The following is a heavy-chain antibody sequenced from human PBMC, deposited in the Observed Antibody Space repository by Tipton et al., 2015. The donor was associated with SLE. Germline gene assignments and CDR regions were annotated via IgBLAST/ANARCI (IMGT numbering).Heavy chain of an antibody. V-gene: IGHV1-69*01. CDR1: GGTFSSYA. J-gene: IGHJ6*02. CDR3: ASAWIPATATYYYSGMDV. CDR2: IIPIFGTA. Sequence: QLVQSGAEVKKPGSSVKVSCKASGGTFSSYAISWVRQAPGQGLEWMGGIIPIFGTANYAQKFQGRVTITADESTSTAYMELSSLRSEDTAVYYCASAWIPATATYYYSGMDVWGQGTTVTVSS. D-gene: IGHD2-15*01.